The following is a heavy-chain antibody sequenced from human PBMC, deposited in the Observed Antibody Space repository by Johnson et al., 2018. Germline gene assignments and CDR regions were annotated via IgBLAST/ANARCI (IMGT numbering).Heavy chain of an antibody. D-gene: IGHD2-15*01. CDR2: ISGDST. J-gene: IGHJ6*03. Sequence: VQLVQSGGILVQPGGSLRLSCVASEFTVSSNEMRWVRQAPGKGLEWVASISGDSTYYADSVKGRFTISRDNSKNTLYLQMNSLRGEDTAVYYCARGGSLAASYYYYYMDVWCKGTTVTVSS. V-gene: IGHV3-38-3*01. CDR1: EFTVSSNE. CDR3: ARGGSLAASYYYYYMDV.